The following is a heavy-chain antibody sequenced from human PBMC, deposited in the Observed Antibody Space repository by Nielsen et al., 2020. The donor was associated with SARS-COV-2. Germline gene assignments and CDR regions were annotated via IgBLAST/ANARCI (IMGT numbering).Heavy chain of an antibody. CDR2: FDPEDGET. J-gene: IGHJ4*02. V-gene: IGHV1-24*01. CDR1: GYTLTELS. D-gene: IGHD4/OR15-4a*01. Sequence: ASVKVSCKVSGYTLTELSMHWVRQAPGKGLEWMGGFDPEDGETIYAQKFQGRVTMTEDTSTDTAYMELSSLRSEDTAVYYCATGLWSFYYFDYWGQGTLVTVSS. CDR3: ATGLWSFYYFDY.